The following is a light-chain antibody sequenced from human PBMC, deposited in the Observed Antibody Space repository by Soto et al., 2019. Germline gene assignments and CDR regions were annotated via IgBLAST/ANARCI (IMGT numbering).Light chain of an antibody. CDR1: TSNLESNY. CDR2: RNN. Sequence: QSVLTQTPSASGTPGQRVTISCSGTTSNLESNYIYWYQQLPGRAPKLLLYRNNNQPSGVPDRFSGSKSGTSASLAITGVRSEDEADYYCVSEDDSLSRAIFGGGTKRTVL. CDR3: VSEDDSLSRAI. J-gene: IGLJ2*01. V-gene: IGLV1-47*01.